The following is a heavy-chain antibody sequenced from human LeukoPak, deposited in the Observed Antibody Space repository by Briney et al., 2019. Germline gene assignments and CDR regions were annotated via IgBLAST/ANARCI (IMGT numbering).Heavy chain of an antibody. CDR2: ITTSSSYT. J-gene: IGHJ6*03. CDR1: GFSFSNYN. Sequence: GGSLRLSCEASGFSFSNYNMDWVRQTPGKGLEWISSITTSSSYTFYADSVKGRFTISRDNARNSLYLQMDSLTAEDTAVYYCARDPYSGSYGRTYYYFMDVWGKGTTVTISS. D-gene: IGHD1-26*01. CDR3: ARDPYSGSYGRTYYYFMDV. V-gene: IGHV3-21*01.